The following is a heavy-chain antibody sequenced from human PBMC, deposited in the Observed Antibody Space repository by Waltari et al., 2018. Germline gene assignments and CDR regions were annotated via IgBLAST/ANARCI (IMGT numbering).Heavy chain of an antibody. CDR1: GEYMSSTDW. Sequence: QLQLQESGPGLVTPSGTLSLPCAVSGEYMSSTDWWSWVRQSQGKGLGWIGQVQRSGRTNYNPAVASRVSVSVDTSTNQFALKVTSATAAGTTVYFCARDRGRGIYLDSWGQGVLVTVSP. V-gene: IGHV4-4*02. CDR3: ARDRGRGIYLDS. D-gene: IGHD2-15*01. CDR2: VQRSGRT. J-gene: IGHJ4*02.